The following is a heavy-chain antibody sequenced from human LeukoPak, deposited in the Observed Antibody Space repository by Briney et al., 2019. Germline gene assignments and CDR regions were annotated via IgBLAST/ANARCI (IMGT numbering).Heavy chain of an antibody. D-gene: IGHD5-12*01. V-gene: IGHV4-59*08. Sequence: PSETLSLTCTDSGGSLSSYYWSWIRQPPGKGLEWIGYIYYSGSTNYNPSLKSRVTISVDTSKNQFSLRLSSVTAADTAVYYCARHAGGYTYFDYWGQGTLVTV. J-gene: IGHJ4*02. CDR2: IYYSGST. CDR1: GGSLSSYY. CDR3: ARHAGGYTYFDY.